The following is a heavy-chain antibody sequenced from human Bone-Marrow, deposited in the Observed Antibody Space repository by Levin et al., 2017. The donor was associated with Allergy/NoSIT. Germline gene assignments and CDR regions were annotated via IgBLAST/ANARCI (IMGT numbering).Heavy chain of an antibody. J-gene: IGHJ4*02. CDR3: AKLPPYFYDSDGSYRLDY. V-gene: IGHV3-30*04. D-gene: IGHD3-22*01. CDR2: ISNDGSNK. Sequence: GESLKISCAASGFTFTSYAIHWVRQAPGKGLEWVAVISNDGSNKYYGDSVKGRFTISRDNSKNTLYLEMNSLRADDTAIYYCAKLPPYFYDSDGSYRLDYWGQGTLVTVAS. CDR1: GFTFTSYA.